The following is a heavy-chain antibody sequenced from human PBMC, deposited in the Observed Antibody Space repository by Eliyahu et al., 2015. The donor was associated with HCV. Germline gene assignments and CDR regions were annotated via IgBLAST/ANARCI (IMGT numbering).Heavy chain of an antibody. D-gene: IGHD5-24*01. Sequence: QEQLVESGGGVAQPGXSLRLSCAASGFTFSSYAMXWVRQAPGKGLEWVAVISYDGSNKYYADSVKGRFTISRDNSKNTLYLQMNSLRGDDTAVYYCARDIRNGYTSGDYWGQGTLVTVSS. CDR1: GFTFSSYA. V-gene: IGHV3-30-3*01. CDR3: ARDIRNGYTSGDY. CDR2: ISYDGSNK. J-gene: IGHJ4*02.